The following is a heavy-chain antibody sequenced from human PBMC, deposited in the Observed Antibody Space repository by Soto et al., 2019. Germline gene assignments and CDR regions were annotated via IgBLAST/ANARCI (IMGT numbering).Heavy chain of an antibody. CDR1: GYTFTSYG. CDR3: ASSDLAVVPDAPGPHYYGMDV. D-gene: IGHD2-2*01. V-gene: IGHV1-18*01. CDR2: ISAYNGNT. J-gene: IGHJ6*02. Sequence: ASVKVSCKASGYTFTSYGISWVRQAPGQGLEWMGWISAYNGNTNYAQKLQGRVTMTTDTSTSAAYMELRSLRSDDTAVYYCASSDLAVVPDAPGPHYYGMDVWGQGTTVTVSS.